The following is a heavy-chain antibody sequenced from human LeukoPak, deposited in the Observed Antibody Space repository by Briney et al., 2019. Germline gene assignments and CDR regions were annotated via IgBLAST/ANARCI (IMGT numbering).Heavy chain of an antibody. CDR2: IKPDGSST. V-gene: IGHV3-74*01. D-gene: IGHD1-26*01. Sequence: PGGSLRLSCAASGFAFSTYWMYWVRQAPGKGLVWVSRIKPDGSSTSYADSVKGRFTISRDNAKNTLYLQMNSLRAEDTAVYYCAKDRAVGATVLDYWGQGTLVTVSS. CDR3: AKDRAVGATVLDY. CDR1: GFAFSTYW. J-gene: IGHJ4*02.